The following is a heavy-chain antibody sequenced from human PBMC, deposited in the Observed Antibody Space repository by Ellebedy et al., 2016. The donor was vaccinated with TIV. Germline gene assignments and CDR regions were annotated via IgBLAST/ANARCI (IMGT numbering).Heavy chain of an antibody. CDR1: EFTFSSYA. CDR3: AIGRDYDFWSGYYRADY. V-gene: IGHV3-23*01. Sequence: GGSLRLSCAASEFTFSSYAMSWVRQAPGKGLEWVSVISGSGGSTYYADSVKGRFTISRDNSKNTLYLQMNSLRAEDTAEYYCAIGRDYDFWSGYYRADYWGQGTLVTVSS. J-gene: IGHJ4*02. CDR2: ISGSGGST. D-gene: IGHD3-3*01.